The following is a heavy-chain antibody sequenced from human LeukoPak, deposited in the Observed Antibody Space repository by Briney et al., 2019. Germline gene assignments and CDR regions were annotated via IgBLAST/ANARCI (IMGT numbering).Heavy chain of an antibody. D-gene: IGHD2-2*01. CDR3: ARGSTLGSCTSSSCHNWLDP. Sequence: SETLSLTCAVYGGSFSGYYWSWIRQPPGKGLEWIGEINHSGSTNYNLSLKSRVTISVDTSKNQFSLKLSSVTAADTAVYYCARGSTLGSCTSSSCHNWLDPWGQGTLVTVSS. J-gene: IGHJ5*02. CDR2: INHSGST. CDR1: GGSFSGYY. V-gene: IGHV4-34*01.